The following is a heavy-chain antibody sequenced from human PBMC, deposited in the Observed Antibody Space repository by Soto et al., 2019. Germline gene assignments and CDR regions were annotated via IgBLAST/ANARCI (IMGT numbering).Heavy chain of an antibody. V-gene: IGHV5-51*01. Sequence: PGESLKISCKGSGYSFPTYWIAWVRQMPGKGLEWMGIIYPGDSDTRYSPSFQGHVTISADKSISTAYLQWSSLKASDTAMYYCARLQAAAGDNDLTFDYWGQGTLVTVSS. CDR1: GYSFPTYW. J-gene: IGHJ4*02. CDR3: ARLQAAAGDNDLTFDY. CDR2: IYPGDSDT. D-gene: IGHD6-13*01.